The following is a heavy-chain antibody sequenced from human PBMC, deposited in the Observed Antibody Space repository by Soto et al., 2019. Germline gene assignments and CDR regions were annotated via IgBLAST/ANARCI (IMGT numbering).Heavy chain of an antibody. CDR3: ARGGRDGYRLYYFDY. CDR2: IIPIFGTA. D-gene: IGHD1-26*01. Sequence: QVQLVQSGAEVKKPGSSVKVSCKASVGTFSSYAISWVRQAPGQGLEWMGGIIPIFGTANYAQKFKGRVTITADESTSTAYMELSSLRSEDTAVYYCARGGRDGYRLYYFDYWGQGTLVTVSS. V-gene: IGHV1-69*01. CDR1: VGTFSSYA. J-gene: IGHJ4*02.